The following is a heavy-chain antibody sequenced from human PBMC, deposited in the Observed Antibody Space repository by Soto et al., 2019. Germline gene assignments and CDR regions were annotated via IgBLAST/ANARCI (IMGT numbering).Heavy chain of an antibody. D-gene: IGHD5-18*01. V-gene: IGHV3-21*01. CDR1: GFTFSSYS. J-gene: IGHJ6*02. CDR2: ISSSSSYI. Sequence: GGSLRLSCAASGFTFSSYSMNWVRQAPGKGLEWVSSISSSSSYIYYADSVKGRFTISRDNAKNSLYLQMNSLRAEDTAVYYCARGTPSYGFYYGMDVWGQGTTVTVSS. CDR3: ARGTPSYGFYYGMDV.